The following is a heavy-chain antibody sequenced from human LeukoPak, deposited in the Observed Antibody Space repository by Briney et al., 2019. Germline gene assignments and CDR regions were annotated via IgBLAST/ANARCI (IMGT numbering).Heavy chain of an antibody. J-gene: IGHJ4*02. CDR2: IIPIFGTA. CDR1: GGTFSSYA. Sequence: SVKVSCKASGGTFSSYAISWVRQAPGQGLEWMGGIIPIFGTANYAQKFQGRVTITTDESTSTAYMELSSPKSEDTAVYYCARDLEQLGRGDYWGQGTLVTVSS. V-gene: IGHV1-69*05. D-gene: IGHD6-6*01. CDR3: ARDLEQLGRGDY.